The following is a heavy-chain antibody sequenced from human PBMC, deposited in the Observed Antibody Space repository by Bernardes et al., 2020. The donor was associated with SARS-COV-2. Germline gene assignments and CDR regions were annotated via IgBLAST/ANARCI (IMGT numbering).Heavy chain of an antibody. J-gene: IGHJ6*02. Sequence: GGSLRLSCAASGFIVSSNYMSWVRQAPGKGLEWVSVIYSGGSTYYADSVKGRFTISRDNSKNTLYLQMNSLRAEDTAVYYCARDYYDSSGYYYYGMDVWGQGTTVTVSS. CDR2: IYSGGST. D-gene: IGHD3-22*01. V-gene: IGHV3-66*01. CDR3: ARDYYDSSGYYYYGMDV. CDR1: GFIVSSNY.